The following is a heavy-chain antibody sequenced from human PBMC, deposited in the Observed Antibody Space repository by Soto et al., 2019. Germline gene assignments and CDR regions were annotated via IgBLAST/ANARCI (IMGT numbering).Heavy chain of an antibody. Sequence: SVKVSCKASGGTFSSYTISWVRQAPGQGLEWMGRIIPILGIANYAQKFQGRVTITADKSTSTAYMELSSLRSEDTAVYYCARVGNSVDYYDSSGYPYYFDYWGQGTLVTVPQ. CDR1: GGTFSSYT. D-gene: IGHD3-22*01. CDR3: ARVGNSVDYYDSSGYPYYFDY. CDR2: IIPILGIA. J-gene: IGHJ4*02. V-gene: IGHV1-69*02.